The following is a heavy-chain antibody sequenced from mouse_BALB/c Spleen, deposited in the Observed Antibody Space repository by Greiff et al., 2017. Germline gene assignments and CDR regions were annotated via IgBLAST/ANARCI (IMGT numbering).Heavy chain of an antibody. CDR2: ISSGGSYT. J-gene: IGHJ2*01. CDR1: GFTFSSYG. V-gene: IGHV5-6*02. CDR3: ARVPSLFDY. Sequence: DVMLVESGGDLVKPGGSLKLSCAASGFTFSSYGMSWVRQTPDKRLEWVATISSGGSYTYYPDSVKGRFTISRDNAKNTLYLQMSSLKSEDTAMYYCARVPSLFDYWGQGTTLTVSS.